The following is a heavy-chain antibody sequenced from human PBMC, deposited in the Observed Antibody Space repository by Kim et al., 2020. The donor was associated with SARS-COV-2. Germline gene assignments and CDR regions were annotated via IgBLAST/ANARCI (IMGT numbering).Heavy chain of an antibody. V-gene: IGHV4-59*08. Sequence: SETLSLTCTVSGGSISGYYWSWIRQPPGKGLEWIGYLYYSGITEYSPSLKSRATISLDTSKNQFSLKVKSVTAADTAVYYCARLGGGSPYYYYGLDGWG. J-gene: IGHJ6*02. CDR1: GGSISGYY. D-gene: IGHD3-16*01. CDR2: LYYSGIT. CDR3: ARLGGGSPYYYYGLDG.